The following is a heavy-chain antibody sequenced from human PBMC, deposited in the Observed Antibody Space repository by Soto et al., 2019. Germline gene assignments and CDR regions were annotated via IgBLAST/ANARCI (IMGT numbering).Heavy chain of an antibody. D-gene: IGHD6-13*01. CDR2: INHSGST. Sequence: QVQLQQWGAGLLKPSETLSLTCAVYGGSFSGYYWSWIRQPPGKGLEWIGEINHSGSTNYNPSLTSRATISVDTSKNQFSLKLSSVTAADTAVYYCARGYIAAGGVDYWGQGTLVTVSS. CDR3: ARGYIAAGGVDY. V-gene: IGHV4-34*01. CDR1: GGSFSGYY. J-gene: IGHJ4*02.